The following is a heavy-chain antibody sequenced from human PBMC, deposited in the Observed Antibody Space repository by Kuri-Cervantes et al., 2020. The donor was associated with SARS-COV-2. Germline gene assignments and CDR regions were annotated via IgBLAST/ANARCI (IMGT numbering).Heavy chain of an antibody. CDR2: IYDTETT. CDR3: GSVHGDEVYGDYTFENLQH. V-gene: IGHV4-31*03. CDR1: GGSISSGGYY. J-gene: IGHJ1*01. D-gene: IGHD4-17*01. Sequence: SETLSLTCTVSGGSISSGGYYWTWIRQHPGKGLEWLGYIYDTETTYYNPSLHSRLTMSLDTSKNQFSLNLSSVTAADTAVYYCGSVHGDEVYGDYTFENLQHWGQGTLVTVSS.